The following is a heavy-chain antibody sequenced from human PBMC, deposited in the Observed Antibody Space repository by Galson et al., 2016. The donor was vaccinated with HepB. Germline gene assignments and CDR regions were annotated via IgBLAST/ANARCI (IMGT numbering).Heavy chain of an antibody. D-gene: IGHD3-10*01. J-gene: IGHJ5*02. CDR3: AKHGRVGMVRGAADL. V-gene: IGHV4-39*01. Sequence: LSLTCTVSGGSISNTFYYWAWIRQTPGKGLEWIGSIYYTGTTDYNLSLKSRLSISVDTSTNQFSLNLNSVTATDTAVYYCAKHGRVGMVRGAADLWGQGLLVTVSS. CDR2: IYYTGTT. CDR1: GGSISNTFYY.